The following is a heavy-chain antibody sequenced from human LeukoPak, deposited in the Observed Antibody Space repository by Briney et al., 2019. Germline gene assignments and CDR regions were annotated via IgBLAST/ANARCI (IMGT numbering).Heavy chain of an antibody. Sequence: GGSLRLSCAASGFTFSSYAMHLVRQAPGKGLEYVSAISSNGGSTYYANSVKGRFTISRDNSKNTLYLQMGSLRAEDMAVYYCARSGGYYYSGGNYFDYWGQGTLVTVSS. CDR2: ISSNGGST. V-gene: IGHV3-64*01. CDR1: GFTFSSYA. D-gene: IGHD3-22*01. CDR3: ARSGGYYYSGGNYFDY. J-gene: IGHJ4*02.